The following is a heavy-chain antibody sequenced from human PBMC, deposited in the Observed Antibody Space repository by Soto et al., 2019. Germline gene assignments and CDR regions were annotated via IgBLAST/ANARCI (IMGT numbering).Heavy chain of an antibody. CDR3: VRGGRGYTRDDVFDI. CDR1: GFTFSSYS. J-gene: IGHJ3*02. CDR2: ISAYSSPI. Sequence: EVQLVESGRGLVKPGGSLRLSCVDSGFTFSSYSMNWVRQAPGKGLEWVSSISAYSSPIFYADSLKGRFTISRDNAKNSLYLQMNSLRAEDTAVYYCVRGGRGYTRDDVFDIWGQGTMVTVSS. D-gene: IGHD2-2*02. V-gene: IGHV3-21*06.